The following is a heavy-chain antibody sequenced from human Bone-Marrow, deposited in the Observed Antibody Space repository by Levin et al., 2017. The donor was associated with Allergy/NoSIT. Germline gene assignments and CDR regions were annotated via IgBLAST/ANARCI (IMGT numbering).Heavy chain of an antibody. CDR1: GFSLTTSGVG. CDR2: IYWHGDT. CDR3: VHRSTNFSLSDGHNWFDP. D-gene: IGHD3-3*01. Sequence: GSGPTLVKPTQTLTLTCTFSGFSLTTSGVGVGWIRQPPGKALEWLALIYWHGDTRYRSSLRTRLTITKDTSKNQVVLTMTDMDPVDTGTYYCVHRSTNFSLSDGHNWFDPWGQGTLVTVSS. J-gene: IGHJ5*02. V-gene: IGHV2-5*01.